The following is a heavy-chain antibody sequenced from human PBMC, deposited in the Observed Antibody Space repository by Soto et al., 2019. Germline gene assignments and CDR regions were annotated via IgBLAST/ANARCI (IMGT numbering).Heavy chain of an antibody. D-gene: IGHD5-18*01. J-gene: IGHJ4*02. CDR1: GYSFTNYS. CDR3: AKYGIQLWPRDDFDF. V-gene: IGHV1-46*01. Sequence: HVQLVQSEAEVKKPGASVQVSCKASGYSFTNYSMHWVRQVPGQGPEWMGKINPTSGSTSYAQKFKDKVTLNRDMSSNTLYIQLSSLTSDDTAVSYCAKYGIQLWPRDDFDFWGQGTMVIVSS. CDR2: INPTSGST.